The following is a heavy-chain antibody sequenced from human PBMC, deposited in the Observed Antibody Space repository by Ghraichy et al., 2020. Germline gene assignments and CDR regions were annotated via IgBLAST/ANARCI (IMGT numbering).Heavy chain of an antibody. V-gene: IGHV4-39*02. CDR2: IYYSGST. D-gene: IGHD1-26*01. CDR3: ARERWELSGGNWFDP. Sequence: SETLSLTCTVSGGSISSSSYYWGWIRQPPGKGLEWIGSIYYSGSTYYNPSLKSRVTISVDTSKNQFSLKLSSVTAADTAVYYCARERWELSGGNWFDPWGQGTLVTVSS. J-gene: IGHJ5*02. CDR1: GGSISSSSYY.